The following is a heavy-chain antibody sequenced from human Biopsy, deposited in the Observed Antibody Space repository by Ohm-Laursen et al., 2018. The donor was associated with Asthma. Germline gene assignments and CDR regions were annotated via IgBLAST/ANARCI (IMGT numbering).Heavy chain of an antibody. CDR2: IMTVFGTT. CDR1: GGTSSNFA. CDR3: ARCQVGYSSGWSLLLKKIYYSGMDV. V-gene: IGHV1-69*13. D-gene: IGHD6-19*01. J-gene: IGHJ6*02. Sequence: GASVKVSCKAPGGTSSNFAISWVRQAPGQGLEWLGGIMTVFGTTNYAQKFQGRVTITVDESTSTAYMEVTSLRSEDTAIYYCARCQVGYSSGWSLLLKKIYYSGMDVWGQGTAVTVSS.